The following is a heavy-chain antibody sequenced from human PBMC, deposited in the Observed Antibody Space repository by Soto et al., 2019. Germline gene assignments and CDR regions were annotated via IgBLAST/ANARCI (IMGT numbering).Heavy chain of an antibody. V-gene: IGHV4-59*01. CDR2: IHYSGTT. D-gene: IGHD2-15*01. Sequence: PSETLSLTCTVSGGSIDNYHWSWIRQAPGKGLEWIGYIHYSGTTNYNPSLKSRVTISKDTSKNQFSLKLNSVTAADTAVYYCARGIWWNDYWGQGILVTVSS. J-gene: IGHJ4*02. CDR3: ARGIWWNDY. CDR1: GGSIDNYH.